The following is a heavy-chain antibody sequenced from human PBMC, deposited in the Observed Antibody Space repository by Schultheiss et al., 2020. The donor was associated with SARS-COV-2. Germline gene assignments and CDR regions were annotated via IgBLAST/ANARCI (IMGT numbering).Heavy chain of an antibody. Sequence: GGSLRLSCAASGFTFSSYSMNWVRQAPGKGLEWVAVISYDGSNKYYADSVKGRFTISRDNSKNTLYLQMNSLKTEDTAVYYCTTDPVVVVPAAIPDWYFDLWGRGTLVTVSS. J-gene: IGHJ2*01. D-gene: IGHD2-2*01. V-gene: IGHV3-30*03. CDR1: GFTFSSYS. CDR2: ISYDGSNK. CDR3: TTDPVVVVPAAIPDWYFDL.